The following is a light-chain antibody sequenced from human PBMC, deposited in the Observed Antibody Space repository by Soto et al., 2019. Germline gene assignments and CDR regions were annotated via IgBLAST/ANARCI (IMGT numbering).Light chain of an antibody. Sequence: QSVLTQPPSVSAAPGQKVTVSCSGSSSNIGNNFVSWYRQLPGTAPKLLIYDNNQRPSGIPDRFSASKSGTSATLGITGLQTGDDADYYCGTWDNSLSANVFGTGTKSPS. CDR2: DNN. V-gene: IGLV1-51*01. CDR1: SSNIGNNF. CDR3: GTWDNSLSANV. J-gene: IGLJ1*01.